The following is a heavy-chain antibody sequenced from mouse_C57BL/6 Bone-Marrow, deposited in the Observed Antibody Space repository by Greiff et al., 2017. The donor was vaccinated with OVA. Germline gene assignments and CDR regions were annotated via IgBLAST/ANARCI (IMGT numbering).Heavy chain of an antibody. CDR2: ISYDGSN. V-gene: IGHV3-6*01. J-gene: IGHJ4*01. CDR3: ATTVVHYYAMDY. CDR1: GYSITSGYY. D-gene: IGHD1-1*01. Sequence: EVKVEESGPGLVKPSQSLSLTCSVTGYSITSGYYWNWIRQFPGNKLEWMGYISYDGSNNYNPSLKNRISITRDTSKNQFFLKLNSVTTEDTATYYCATTVVHYYAMDYWGQGTSVTVSS.